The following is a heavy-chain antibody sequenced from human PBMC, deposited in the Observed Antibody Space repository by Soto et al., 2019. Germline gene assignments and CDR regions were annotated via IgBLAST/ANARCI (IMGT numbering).Heavy chain of an antibody. V-gene: IGHV3-23*01. CDR2: ISGSGGST. D-gene: IGHD3-3*01. CDR3: AKKTISLRFLEWLLGAFDY. CDR1: GFTFSSYA. J-gene: IGHJ4*02. Sequence: GGSLRLSCAASGFTFSSYAMSWVRQAPGKGLEWVSAISGSGGSTYYADSVKGRFTISRDNSKNTLYLQMNSLRAEDTAVYYCAKKTISLRFLEWLLGAFDYWGQGTLVTVSS.